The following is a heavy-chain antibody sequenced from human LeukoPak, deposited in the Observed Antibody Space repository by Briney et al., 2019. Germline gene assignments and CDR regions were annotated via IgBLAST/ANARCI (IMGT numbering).Heavy chain of an antibody. D-gene: IGHD6-13*01. V-gene: IGHV3-11*01. Sequence: GGSLRLSCAASGFTFSDYYMSWIRQAPGKGLEWVSYISSSGSTIYYADSVKGRFTISRDNAKSSLYLQMNSLRAEDTAVYYCAREGLAAAGTQHYYYYYYMDVWGKGTTVTVSS. J-gene: IGHJ6*03. CDR3: AREGLAAAGTQHYYYYYYMDV. CDR2: ISSSGSTI. CDR1: GFTFSDYY.